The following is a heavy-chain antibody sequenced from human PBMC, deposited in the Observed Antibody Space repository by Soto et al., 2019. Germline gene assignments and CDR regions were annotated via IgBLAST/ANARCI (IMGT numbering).Heavy chain of an antibody. CDR2: INAGNGNT. CDR1: GYTFTSYA. J-gene: IGHJ6*03. Sequence: QVQLVQSGAEVKKPGASVKVSCKASGYTFTSYAMHWVRQAPGQRLEWMGWINAGNGNTKYSQKFQGRVTITRDTYASTDYMELSSLRSEDTAVYYCARSSLYYYYYYMDVWGKGTTVTVSS. CDR3: ARSSLYYYYYYMDV. D-gene: IGHD6-6*01. V-gene: IGHV1-3*01.